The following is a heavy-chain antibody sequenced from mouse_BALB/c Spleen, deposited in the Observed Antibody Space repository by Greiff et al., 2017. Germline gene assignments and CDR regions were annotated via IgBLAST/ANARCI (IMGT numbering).Heavy chain of an antibody. CDR3: ARWDSYAMDY. CDR1: GYAFTNYL. J-gene: IGHJ4*01. V-gene: IGHV1-54*01. Sequence: VQLVESGAELVRPGTSVKVSCKASGYAFTNYLIEWVKQRPGQGLEWIGVINPGSGGTNYNEKFKGKATLTADKSSSTAYMQLSSLTSDDSAVYFCARWDSYAMDYWGQGTSVTVSS. CDR2: INPGSGGT.